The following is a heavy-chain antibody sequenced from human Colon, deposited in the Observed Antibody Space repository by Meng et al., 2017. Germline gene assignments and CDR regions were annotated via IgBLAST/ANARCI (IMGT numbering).Heavy chain of an antibody. CDR3: VRDHGTGLDY. D-gene: IGHD3/OR15-3a*01. Sequence: GESLKISCAASGFTFSDYYMTWIRQAPGKGLEWVSHISSSGKNIDYADSVKGRFTISRDNANNSLYLQMDSLTADDTAIYYCVRDHGTGLDYWGQGALVTVSS. CDR2: ISSSGKNI. J-gene: IGHJ4*02. CDR1: GFTFSDYY. V-gene: IGHV3-11*01.